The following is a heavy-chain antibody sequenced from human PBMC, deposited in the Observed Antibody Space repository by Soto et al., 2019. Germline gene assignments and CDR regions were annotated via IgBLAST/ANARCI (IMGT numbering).Heavy chain of an antibody. CDR2: INPSGGST. CDR3: ARDTALDAFDI. J-gene: IGHJ3*02. D-gene: IGHD4-17*01. Sequence: ASVKVSCKASGYTFASYYMHWGRQAPGQGLEWMGIINPSGGSTSYAQKFQGRVTMTRDTSTSTVYMELSSLRSEDTAVYYCARDTALDAFDIWGQGTMVTVSS. V-gene: IGHV1-46*03. CDR1: GYTFASYY.